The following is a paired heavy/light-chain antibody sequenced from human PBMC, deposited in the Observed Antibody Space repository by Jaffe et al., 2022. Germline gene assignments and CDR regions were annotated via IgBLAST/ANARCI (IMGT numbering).Heavy chain of an antibody. V-gene: IGHV3-9*01. Sequence: EVQLVESGGGLVQPGRSLRLSCAASGFTFDDYAMHWVRQAPGKGLEWVSGISWNSGSIGYADSVKGRFTISRDNAKNSLYLQMNSLRAEDTALYYCAKGLTGVVPAATYYFDYWGQGTLVTVSS. CDR3: AKGLTGVVPAATYYFDY. CDR2: ISWNSGSI. D-gene: IGHD2-2*01. J-gene: IGHJ4*02. CDR1: GFTFDDYA.
Light chain of an antibody. CDR2: DAS. J-gene: IGKJ4*01. CDR1: QSVSSY. V-gene: IGKV3-11*01. Sequence: EIVLTQSPATLSLSPGERATLSCRASQSVSSYLAWYQQKPGQAPRLLIYDASNRATGIPARFSGSGSGTDFTLTISSLEPEDFAVYYCQQRSNWPPEVTFGGGTKVEIK. CDR3: QQRSNWPPEVT.